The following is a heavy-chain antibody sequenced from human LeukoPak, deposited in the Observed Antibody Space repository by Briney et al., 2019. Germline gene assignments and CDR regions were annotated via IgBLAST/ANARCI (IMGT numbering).Heavy chain of an antibody. J-gene: IGHJ4*02. Sequence: PGRSLRLSCAASGLTFSSYAMHWVRQAPGKGLERVAVISYDGSNKYYADSVKGRFTISRDNSKNTLYLQMNSLRAEDTAVYYCARGPGVGATSDDYWGQGTLVTVSS. CDR3: ARGPGVGATSDDY. CDR1: GLTFSSYA. D-gene: IGHD1-26*01. V-gene: IGHV3-30-3*01. CDR2: ISYDGSNK.